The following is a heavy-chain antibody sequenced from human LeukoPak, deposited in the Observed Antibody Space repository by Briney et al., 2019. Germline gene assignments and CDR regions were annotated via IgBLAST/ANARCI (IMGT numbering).Heavy chain of an antibody. CDR1: GGSISSSNW. Sequence: SETLSLTCAVSGGSISSSNWWNWVRQPPGKGLEWIGEIYHSGTTNYNPSLKSRVTISVDKSKNQFSLNLSSVTAADTAVYYCARETKSLRYCSSTSCYALDPWGQGTLVTVSS. V-gene: IGHV4-4*02. CDR3: ARETKSLRYCSSTSCYALDP. D-gene: IGHD2-2*01. J-gene: IGHJ5*02. CDR2: IYHSGTT.